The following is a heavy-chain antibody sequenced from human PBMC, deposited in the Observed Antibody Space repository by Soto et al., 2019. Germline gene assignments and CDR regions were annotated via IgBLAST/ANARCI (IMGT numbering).Heavy chain of an antibody. D-gene: IGHD2-15*01. CDR3: AREPRYCRGGSCSITGDAYDI. CDR2: ISNRGDT. J-gene: IGHJ3*02. V-gene: IGHV3-66*01. CDR1: GFIVRNTY. Sequence: PGGSQRLSCTASGFIVRNTYVNWVRQAPGKGLEWVSVISNRGDTHYADSVRGRFSLSRDISDNTLHLQMNNLRVEDTAVYYCAREPRYCRGGSCSITGDAYDIWGQGTMVTVSS.